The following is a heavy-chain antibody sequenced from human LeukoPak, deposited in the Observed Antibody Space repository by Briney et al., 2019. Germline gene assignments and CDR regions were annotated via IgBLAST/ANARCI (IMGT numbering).Heavy chain of an antibody. V-gene: IGHV1-2*02. CDR2: INPNSGGT. CDR3: ARDYRTVDGDAFDM. J-gene: IGHJ3*02. D-gene: IGHD2-8*02. CDR1: GYTFTGYY. Sequence: ASVKVSSTASGYTFTGYYIHWVRPAPGQGLEWMGWINPNSGGTNYAQKFQGRVTMTGDTSISTAYMELSRLRSDDTAVYYCARDYRTVDGDAFDMWGQGTMVIVS.